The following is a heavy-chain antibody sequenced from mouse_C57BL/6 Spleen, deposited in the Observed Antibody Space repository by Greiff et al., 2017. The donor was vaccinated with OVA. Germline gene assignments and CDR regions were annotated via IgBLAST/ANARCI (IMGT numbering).Heavy chain of an antibody. D-gene: IGHD2-10*02. CDR2: IDPSDSET. CDR3: ASGYGNSVYFGY. J-gene: IGHJ2*01. CDR1: GYTFTSSG. Sequence: QVQLQQPGAELVRPGSSVKLSCKASGYTFTSSGMHWVKQRPVQGLEWIGNIDPSDSETHYNQKFKDKATLTVDKSTSTAYMQRSSLTSEDSDVYYCASGYGNSVYFGYQGKGATLT. V-gene: IGHV1-52*01.